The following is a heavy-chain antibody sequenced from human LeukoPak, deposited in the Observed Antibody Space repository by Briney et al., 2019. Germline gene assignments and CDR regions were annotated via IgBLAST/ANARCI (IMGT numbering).Heavy chain of an antibody. CDR2: LSSDGRDP. Sequence: PGGSLRLSCAASGFTFSNYWMHWVRQAPGKGLVWVSRLSSDGRDPSYADSVQGRFTISRDNAKNTLYMQMNSLRAEDTAVYYCARNSGSNRPVDCWGQGTLVAVSS. CDR1: GFTFSNYW. CDR3: ARNSGSNRPVDC. D-gene: IGHD1-26*01. V-gene: IGHV3-74*01. J-gene: IGHJ4*02.